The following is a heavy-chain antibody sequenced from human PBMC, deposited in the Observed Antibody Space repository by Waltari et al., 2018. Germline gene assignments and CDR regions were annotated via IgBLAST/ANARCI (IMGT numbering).Heavy chain of an antibody. D-gene: IGHD1-26*01. J-gene: IGHJ5*02. V-gene: IGHV4-34*01. CDR3: ARGPLEWELSWFDP. CDR2: INHSGST. Sequence: QVQLQQWGAGLLKPSETLSLTCAVYGGSFSGYYWSWIRQPPGKGLEWIGEINHSGSTNYHPSLKSRVTISVDTSKNQFSLKLSSVTAADTAVYYCARGPLEWELSWFDPWGQGTLVTASS. CDR1: GGSFSGYY.